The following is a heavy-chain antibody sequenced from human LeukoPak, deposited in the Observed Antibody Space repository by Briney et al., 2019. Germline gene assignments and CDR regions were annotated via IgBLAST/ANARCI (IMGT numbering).Heavy chain of an antibody. D-gene: IGHD3-10*01. CDR2: ISGSGSVS. CDR1: GFTFSSYS. V-gene: IGHV3-48*02. CDR3: ARDGGFGFLAAFDI. J-gene: IGHJ3*02. Sequence: GGSLRLSCAASGFTFSSYSMNWVRQAPGKGLEWISYISGSGSVSYYEDSVKGRFTISRDNAKNSLYLQMNSLRDEDAALYYCARDGGFGFLAAFDIWGQGTMVTVSS.